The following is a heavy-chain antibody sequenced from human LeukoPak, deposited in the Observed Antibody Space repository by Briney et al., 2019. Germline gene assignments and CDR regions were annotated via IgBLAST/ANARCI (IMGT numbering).Heavy chain of an antibody. D-gene: IGHD6-13*01. J-gene: IGHJ3*02. CDR2: IGGSGDTI. V-gene: IGHV3-48*01. CDR3: ARDGGSNWYGACDI. CDR1: GFTFSTYS. Sequence: PGGSLRLSYAASGFTFSTYSMNWVRQAPGKGLEWVSYIGGSGDTIYYADSIKGRFTISRDNAKNSVYLQMNNLRAEDTAVYYCARDGGSNWYGACDIWGQGTMVTVSS.